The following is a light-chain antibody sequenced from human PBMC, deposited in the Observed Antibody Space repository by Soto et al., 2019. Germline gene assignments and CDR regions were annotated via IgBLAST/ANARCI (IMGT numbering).Light chain of an antibody. CDR1: SSDVGGYNY. J-gene: IGLJ2*01. V-gene: IGLV2-14*01. CDR3: SSSTSTSTHVV. Sequence: QSALTQPASVSGSPGQSITISCTGTSSDVGGYNYVSWYQQHPGKAPKLMIYEVSNRPSGLSNRFSGSKSGNTASLTISGLQAEDEGDYYCSSSTSTSTHVVFGGGTKLTVL. CDR2: EVS.